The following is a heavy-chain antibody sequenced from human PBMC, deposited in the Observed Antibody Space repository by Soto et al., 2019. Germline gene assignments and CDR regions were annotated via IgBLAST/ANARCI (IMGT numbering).Heavy chain of an antibody. D-gene: IGHD2-2*01. Sequence: GGSLRLSCAASGFTFSSYAMHWVRQAPGKGLEWVAIISYDGSNKYYADSVKGRFTISRDNSKNTLYLQMNSLRAEDTAVYYCARGPSSLTRFDYWSQGTLVTVSS. CDR1: GFTFSSYA. V-gene: IGHV3-30-3*01. J-gene: IGHJ4*02. CDR2: ISYDGSNK. CDR3: ARGPSSLTRFDY.